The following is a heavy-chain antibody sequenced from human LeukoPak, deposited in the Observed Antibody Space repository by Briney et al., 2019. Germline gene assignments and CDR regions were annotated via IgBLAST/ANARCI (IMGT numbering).Heavy chain of an antibody. J-gene: IGHJ6*03. CDR1: GFTFSDYY. D-gene: IGHD2-2*01. CDR3: ARDPSPRTSYYYYYMDV. CDR2: ISMSNFYI. Sequence: GGSLRLSCAASGFTFSDYYMSWIRQAPGKGLEWISSISMSNFYIYYADSVKGRFTISRDNAKNSLYLQMNSLRAEDTAVYYCARDPSPRTSYYYYYMDVWGKGTTVTVSS. V-gene: IGHV3-11*06.